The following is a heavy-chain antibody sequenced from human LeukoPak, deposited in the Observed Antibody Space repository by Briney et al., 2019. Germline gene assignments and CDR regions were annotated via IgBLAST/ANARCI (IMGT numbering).Heavy chain of an antibody. D-gene: IGHD4-17*01. V-gene: IGHV3-33*01. CDR2: IWYDGSNK. CDR3: AEGTYGDYAHFDY. Sequence: GGSLRPSCAASGFTFSSYGMHWVRQAPGKGLEWVAVIWYDGSNKYYADSVKGRFTISRDNSKYTLYLQMNSLRVEDTAVYYCAEGTYGDYAHFDYWGQGTLVTVSS. J-gene: IGHJ4*02. CDR1: GFTFSSYG.